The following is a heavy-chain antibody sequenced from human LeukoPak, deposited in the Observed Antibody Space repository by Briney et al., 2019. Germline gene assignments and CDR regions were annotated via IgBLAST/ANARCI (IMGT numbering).Heavy chain of an antibody. Sequence: SETLSLTCAVYGGSFSGYYWSWIRQPPGQGLEWIGEINHSGSTNYNPSLKSRVTISVDTSKNQFSLKLSSVTAADTAVYYCARGMGIQLWLLPYYFDYWGQGTLVTVSS. V-gene: IGHV4-34*01. D-gene: IGHD5-18*01. CDR3: ARGMGIQLWLLPYYFDY. CDR1: GGSFSGYY. CDR2: INHSGST. J-gene: IGHJ4*02.